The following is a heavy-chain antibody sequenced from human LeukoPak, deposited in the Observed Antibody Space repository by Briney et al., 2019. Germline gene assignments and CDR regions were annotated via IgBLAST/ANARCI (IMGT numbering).Heavy chain of an antibody. J-gene: IGHJ4*02. CDR2: ISWNSGSI. CDR3: AKADYGSGSYYNVRYFDY. Sequence: PGGSLTLSCAASGFTFDDYAMHWVRQAPGKGLEWVSGISWNSGSIDYADSVKGRFTISRDNAKNSLYLQMNSLRAEDTALYYCAKADYGSGSYYNVRYFDYWGQGTLVTVSS. CDR1: GFTFDDYA. V-gene: IGHV3-9*01. D-gene: IGHD3-10*01.